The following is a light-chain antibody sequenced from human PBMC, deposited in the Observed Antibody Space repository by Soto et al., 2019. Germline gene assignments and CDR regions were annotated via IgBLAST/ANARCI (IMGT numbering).Light chain of an antibody. Sequence: DIQMTQSPSSLSASVGDRVTITCRTSQDITNHLAWYQQKQGKVPKLLIYGASTLETGVHSLFSGSGSGTLFTLTISSLQPEDVATYYCQKYNSAPNTFGQGTRLEIK. CDR2: GAS. V-gene: IGKV1-27*01. J-gene: IGKJ2*01. CDR3: QKYNSAPNT. CDR1: QDITNH.